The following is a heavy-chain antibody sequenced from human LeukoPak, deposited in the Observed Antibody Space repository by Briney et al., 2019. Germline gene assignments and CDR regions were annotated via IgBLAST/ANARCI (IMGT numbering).Heavy chain of an antibody. Sequence: SQTLSLTCTVSGGSLSSGDYYWSWLRQPPGKGLEWLGYIYYSGSTYYNPSLKSRVTISVDTSKNQFSLKLSSVTAADTAVYYCARDAYDYVWGSYLSPHPFDPWGQGTLVTVSA. CDR2: IYYSGST. V-gene: IGHV4-30-4*01. CDR3: ARDAYDYVWGSYLSPHPFDP. D-gene: IGHD3-16*02. CDR1: GGSLSSGDYY. J-gene: IGHJ5*02.